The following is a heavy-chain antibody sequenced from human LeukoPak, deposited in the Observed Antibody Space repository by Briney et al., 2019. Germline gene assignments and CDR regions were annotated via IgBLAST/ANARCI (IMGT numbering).Heavy chain of an antibody. J-gene: IGHJ5*02. CDR3: ARERLAMVRGVIPKEAWGWFDP. D-gene: IGHD3-10*01. CDR1: GFTVSSNY. CDR2: ISSSSSTI. V-gene: IGHV3-48*01. Sequence: GGSLRLSCAASGFTVSSNYMSWVRQAPGKGLEWVSYISSSSSTIYYADSVKGRFTISRDNAKNSLYLQMNSLRAEDTAVYYCARERLAMVRGVIPKEAWGWFDPWGQGTLVTVSS.